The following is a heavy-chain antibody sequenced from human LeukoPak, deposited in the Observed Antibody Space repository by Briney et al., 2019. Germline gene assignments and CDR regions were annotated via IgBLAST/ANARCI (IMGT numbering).Heavy chain of an antibody. V-gene: IGHV3-23*01. CDR2: ISGSGGST. CDR3: AKDVAAAGHYYFDS. D-gene: IGHD6-13*01. Sequence: GGSLRLSCAASGFTFSSYAVSWVRQAPGKGLEWVSAISGSGGSTYYADSVKGRFTISRDNSKNTLYLQMNSLRAEDTAVYYCAKDVAAAGHYYFDSWGQGTLVTVSS. CDR1: GFTFSSYA. J-gene: IGHJ4*02.